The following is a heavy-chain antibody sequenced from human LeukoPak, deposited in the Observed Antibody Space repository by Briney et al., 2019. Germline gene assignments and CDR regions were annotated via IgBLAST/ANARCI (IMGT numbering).Heavy chain of an antibody. CDR3: ARGRGVYGWFDP. CDR1: GFTVSDYW. CDR2: INSDGSV. V-gene: IGHV3-74*01. J-gene: IGHJ5*02. Sequence: GGSLRLSCAASGFTVSDYWMHWVRQTPGKGLVWVSRINSDGSVNYADSVKGRVTISRDSAKNTLYLHMNSLRVEDTAVYYCARGRGVYGWFDPWGQGTLVTVSS. D-gene: IGHD3-10*01.